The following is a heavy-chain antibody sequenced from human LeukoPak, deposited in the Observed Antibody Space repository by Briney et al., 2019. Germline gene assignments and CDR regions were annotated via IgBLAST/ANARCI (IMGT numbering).Heavy chain of an antibody. D-gene: IGHD5-18*01. CDR2: IYYSGST. J-gene: IGHJ3*02. V-gene: IGHV4-61*01. CDR3: ARAKKDSSLQLWLLIFDI. CDR1: GYSISSGYY. Sequence: PSETLSLTCTVSGYSISSGYYWGWIRQPPGKGLEWIGYIYYSGSTNYNPSLKSRVTISVDTSKNQFSLKLSSVTAADTAVYYCARAKKDSSLQLWLLIFDIWGQGTMVTVSS.